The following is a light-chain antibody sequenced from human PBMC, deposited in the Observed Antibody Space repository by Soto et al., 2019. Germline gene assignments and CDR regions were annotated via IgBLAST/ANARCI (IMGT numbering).Light chain of an antibody. J-gene: IGKJ5*01. CDR1: QDISNY. CDR3: QQYDNFPRAIN. CDR2: DAS. V-gene: IGKV1-33*01. Sequence: IQMTQSPSSLSASVGDRVTIACQASQDISNYLHWYQQKPGKAPKLLIYDASNLETGVPSRFSGSGSGTEFTSTISSLQPEDIATYYCQQYDNFPRAINFGQGTRLEIK.